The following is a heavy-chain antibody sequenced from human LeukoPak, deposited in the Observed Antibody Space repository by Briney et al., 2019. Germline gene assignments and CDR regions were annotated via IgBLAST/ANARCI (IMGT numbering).Heavy chain of an antibody. Sequence: SVKVSCKASGGTFSSYAISWVRQAPGQGLEWMGGIIPIFGTANYAQKFQGRVTITADKSTSTAYMELSSLRSEDTAVYYCARDQTVYYYGSGSYFYMDVWGKGTTVTVSS. D-gene: IGHD3-10*01. CDR1: GGTFSSYA. CDR2: IIPIFGTA. V-gene: IGHV1-69*06. J-gene: IGHJ6*03. CDR3: ARDQTVYYYGSGSYFYMDV.